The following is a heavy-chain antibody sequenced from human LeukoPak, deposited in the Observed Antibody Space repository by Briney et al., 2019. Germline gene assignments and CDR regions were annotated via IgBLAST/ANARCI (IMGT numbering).Heavy chain of an antibody. CDR1: GFTFSSCA. J-gene: IGHJ4*02. D-gene: IGHD6-13*01. CDR3: AADPIAAAGTGGILFDY. CDR2: ISGSGGST. Sequence: GGSLRLSCAASGFTFSSCAMSWVRQAPGKGLEWVSAISGSGGSTYYADSVKGRFTISRDNSKNTLYLQMNSLRAEDTAVYYCAADPIAAAGTGGILFDYWGQGTLVTVSS. V-gene: IGHV3-23*01.